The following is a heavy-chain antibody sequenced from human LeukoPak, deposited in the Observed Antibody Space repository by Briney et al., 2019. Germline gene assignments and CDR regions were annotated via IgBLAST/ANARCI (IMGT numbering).Heavy chain of an antibody. J-gene: IGHJ4*02. Sequence: ASVKVSCKASGYTFTSYAIHWVRQAPGQRLEWMGWISAGNGNTKYSQNFQGRVTFISNTSATTAFMELSSLRSEDAAVYYCARDSGSGSNDYWGQGTLVTVS. CDR2: ISAGNGNT. CDR3: ARDSGSGSNDY. V-gene: IGHV1-3*01. CDR1: GYTFTSYA. D-gene: IGHD1-26*01.